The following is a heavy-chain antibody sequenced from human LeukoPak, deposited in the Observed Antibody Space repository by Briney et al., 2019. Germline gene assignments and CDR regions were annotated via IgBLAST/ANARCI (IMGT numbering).Heavy chain of an antibody. J-gene: IGHJ4*02. V-gene: IGHV3-23*01. CDR1: GFTFSSYA. D-gene: IGHD3-9*01. CDR2: ISGSGGST. CDR3: ATNRRTLSYYDILTGPNDY. Sequence: GRSLRLSCAASGFTFSSYAMSWVRQAPGKGLEWASAISGSGGSTYYADSVKGRFTISRDNSKNTLYLQMNSLRAEDTAVYYCATNRRTLSYYDILTGPNDYWGQGTLVTVSS.